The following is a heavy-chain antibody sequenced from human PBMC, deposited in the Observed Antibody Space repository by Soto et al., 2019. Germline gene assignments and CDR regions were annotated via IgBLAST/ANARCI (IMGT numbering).Heavy chain of an antibody. Sequence: GESLKISCKGSGYSFTSYWIGWVRQMPGKGLVWMGIIYPDDSDTRYSPSVEGQVTISADKSISTAYLQWSSLKASDTAMYYCARLGEVAPFDDWGQGTMVTVSS. J-gene: IGHJ4*02. CDR3: ARLGEVAPFDD. D-gene: IGHD5-12*01. CDR2: IYPDDSDT. CDR1: GYSFTSYW. V-gene: IGHV5-51*01.